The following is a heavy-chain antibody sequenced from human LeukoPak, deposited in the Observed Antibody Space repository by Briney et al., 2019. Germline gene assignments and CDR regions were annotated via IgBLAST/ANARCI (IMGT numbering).Heavy chain of an antibody. CDR2: INPSDGST. J-gene: IGHJ3*02. CDR3: VPYYYDSSGYYRDDAFDI. D-gene: IGHD3-22*01. V-gene: IGHV1-46*01. Sequence: GASVKVSCKASGYSFTNYYMHWVRQAPGQGLEWMGIINPSDGSTRSAQKFQGRVTITADKSTSTAYMELSSLRSEDTAVYYCVPYYYDSSGYYRDDAFDIWGQGTMVTVSS. CDR1: GYSFTNYY.